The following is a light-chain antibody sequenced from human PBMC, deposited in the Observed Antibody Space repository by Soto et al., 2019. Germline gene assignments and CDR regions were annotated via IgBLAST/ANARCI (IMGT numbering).Light chain of an antibody. CDR2: DND. Sequence: QSVLTQPPSASGIPGQRVTISCSGGSSNIATNSVNWYLQLPGMAPKLVIYDNDQRPSGVHDRFSGSKSGTSASLANSGLQSDDEADYFCAAWDDTLDGLVFGGGTKLTVL. V-gene: IGLV1-44*01. CDR1: SSNIATNS. J-gene: IGLJ3*02. CDR3: AAWDDTLDGLV.